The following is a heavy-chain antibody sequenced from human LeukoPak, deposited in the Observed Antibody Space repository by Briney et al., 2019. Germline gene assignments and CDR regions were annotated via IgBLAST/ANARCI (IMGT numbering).Heavy chain of an antibody. Sequence: PSETLSLTCSVSGGSISSDYWSWIRQPPGKGLEFIGYVYHGGSANYNPSLKGRVTISVATSKSRFSLELRSVTAADTAVYYCAKATTYSKRFDPWGQGTLVTVSS. J-gene: IGHJ5*02. D-gene: IGHD2-21*01. CDR3: AKATTYSKRFDP. CDR2: VYHGGSA. CDR1: GGSISSDY. V-gene: IGHV4-59*01.